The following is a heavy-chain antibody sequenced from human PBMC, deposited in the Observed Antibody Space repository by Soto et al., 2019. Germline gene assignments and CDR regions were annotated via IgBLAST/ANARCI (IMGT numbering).Heavy chain of an antibody. D-gene: IGHD3-3*02. CDR1: GGTFGNSA. CDR3: ARDKARQQLGGNYYYGIDV. V-gene: IGHV1-69*12. J-gene: IGHJ6*02. Sequence: QVQLVQSGAEVKKPGSSVTVSCKASGGTFGNSAISWVRQAPGQGLEWMGGIIPMFPTPDYAQKFQGRVTITADESTSTAYMELTSLRSEDTAVYYCARDKARQQLGGNYYYGIDVWGQGTTVTVSS. CDR2: IIPMFPTP.